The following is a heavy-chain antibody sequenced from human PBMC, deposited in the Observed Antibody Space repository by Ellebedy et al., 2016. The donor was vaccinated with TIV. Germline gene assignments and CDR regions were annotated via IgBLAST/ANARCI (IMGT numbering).Heavy chain of an antibody. J-gene: IGHJ2*01. CDR2: INSYGSST. D-gene: IGHD6-19*01. Sequence: GESLKISCAASGFTFTQYWLHWVRQAPGKGPVWVSRINSYGSSTTYADSVKGRFTISRDNAKNTLYLQMNSLRVEDTAVYYCARAGSSGWEAYFDLWGRGTLVTVSS. CDR3: ARAGSSGWEAYFDL. CDR1: GFTFTQYW. V-gene: IGHV3-74*01.